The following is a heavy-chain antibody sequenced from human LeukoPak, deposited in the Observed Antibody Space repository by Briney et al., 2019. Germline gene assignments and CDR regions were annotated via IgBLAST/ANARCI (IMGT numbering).Heavy chain of an antibody. Sequence: ASVKVSCKASGYTFTSYALSWVRQAPGQGLEWMGWISAYNAKTNYAQNLQGRVTMTTDTSTSTAYMELRSLKSDDTAVYYCARGATATTWYYYGMDVWGQGTTVTVSS. J-gene: IGHJ6*02. D-gene: IGHD1-1*01. CDR3: ARGATATTWYYYGMDV. CDR2: ISAYNAKT. CDR1: GYTFTSYA. V-gene: IGHV1-18*01.